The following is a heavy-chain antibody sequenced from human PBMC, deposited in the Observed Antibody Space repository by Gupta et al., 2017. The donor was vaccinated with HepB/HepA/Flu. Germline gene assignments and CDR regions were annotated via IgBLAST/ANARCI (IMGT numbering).Heavy chain of an antibody. CDR3: ARDQYYDSTGYLDYFSNGMDV. V-gene: IGHV3-21*01. J-gene: IGHJ6*02. CDR1: GFTFNKYS. D-gene: IGHD3-22*01. Sequence: EVQLVESGGGLVKPGGSLRLSCGASGFTFNKYSMNWVRQSPGKGLEWVASISSSSTYIYFEDSVKGRFTISRDNAKNSLYLQMNSLRAEDTAVYYCARDQYYDSTGYLDYFSNGMDVWGQGTTVTVSS. CDR2: ISSSSTYI.